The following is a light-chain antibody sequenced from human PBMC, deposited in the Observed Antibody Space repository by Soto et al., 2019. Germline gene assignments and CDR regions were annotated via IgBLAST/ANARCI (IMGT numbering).Light chain of an antibody. CDR1: QSVSSNF. CDR3: QQYGSSPLT. Sequence: EIVLSQSPGTLSLSPGEGATLSCRASQSVSSNFLAWYQRKPGQAPRLLMYGASSRATGIPDRFSGSGSGTDFTLTINRLEPEDFAVYYCQQYGSSPLTFGGGTKVEIK. J-gene: IGKJ4*01. V-gene: IGKV3-20*01. CDR2: GAS.